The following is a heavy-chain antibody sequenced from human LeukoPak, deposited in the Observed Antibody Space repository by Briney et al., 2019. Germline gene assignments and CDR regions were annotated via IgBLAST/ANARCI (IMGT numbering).Heavy chain of an antibody. Sequence: SDTLSLTCTVSGDSISSDDYHWSWIRQPAGKGLEWIGRFSASGNSNYNPSLKSRLTISVDTSKNQFSLKLTSVTAADTAVYYCARVWELRYWYFDLWGRGTLVTVSS. V-gene: IGHV4-61*02. CDR3: ARVWELRYWYFDL. CDR2: FSASGNS. CDR1: GDSISSDDYH. J-gene: IGHJ2*01. D-gene: IGHD1-26*01.